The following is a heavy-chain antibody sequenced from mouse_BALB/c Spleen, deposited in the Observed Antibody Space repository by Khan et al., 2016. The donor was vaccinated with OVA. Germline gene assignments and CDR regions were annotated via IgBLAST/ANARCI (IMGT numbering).Heavy chain of an antibody. D-gene: IGHD2-2*01. J-gene: IGHJ3*01. CDR1: GYSFTSYY. CDR2: IDPFSGGA. V-gene: IGHV1S135*01. Sequence: IQLVQSGPELMKPGSSVKISCKASGYSFTSYYIHWVMQSHGKSLEWIGYIDPFSGGATYNQKFKGKATLTVDKSSSTPYIHLSNLKSEDSAVFYCTRHGYIAWFTYWGQGTLVTVSA. CDR3: TRHGYIAWFTY.